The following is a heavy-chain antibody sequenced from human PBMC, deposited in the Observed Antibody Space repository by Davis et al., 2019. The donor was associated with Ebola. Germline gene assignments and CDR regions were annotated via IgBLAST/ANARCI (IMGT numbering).Heavy chain of an antibody. CDR1: GFTFSSYA. J-gene: IGHJ6*02. V-gene: IGHV3-48*03. CDR3: ARSKYQLLFRYYYGMDV. Sequence: GESLKISCAASGFTFSSYAMSWVRQAPGKGLEWVSYISSSGSTIYYADSVKGRFTISRDNAKNSLYLQMNSLRAEDTAVYYCARSKYQLLFRYYYGMDVWGQGTTVTVSS. CDR2: ISSSGSTI. D-gene: IGHD2-2*01.